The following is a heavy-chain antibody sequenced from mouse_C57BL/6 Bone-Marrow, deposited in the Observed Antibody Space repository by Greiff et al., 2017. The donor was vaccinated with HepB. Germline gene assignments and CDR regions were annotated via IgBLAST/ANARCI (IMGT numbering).Heavy chain of an antibody. J-gene: IGHJ4*01. CDR1: GYTFTDYN. V-gene: IGHV1-22*01. CDR2: IKPNNGGT. CDR3: ARLGWIPHYWDMEY. D-gene: IGHD2-3*01. Sequence: EVQLQQSGPEMVKPGASVKMSCKASGYTFTDYNMHWVKQSPGQSLEWIGYIKPNNGGTRYNQKFKGKATLTVNKSSSTAYMELRSLTSKDSAVYYCARLGWIPHYWDMEYWTQGTSVTVSS.